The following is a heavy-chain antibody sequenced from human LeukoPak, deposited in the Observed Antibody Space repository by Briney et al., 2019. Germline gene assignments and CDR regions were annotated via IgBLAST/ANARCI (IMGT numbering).Heavy chain of an antibody. V-gene: IGHV4-59*08. CDR3: ARTQYGGYVNY. CDR1: GGSISSDY. J-gene: IGHJ4*02. CDR2: IYYSGST. Sequence: SETPSLTCTVSGGSISSDYWSWIRQPPRKGLEWIGYIYYSGSTNYNPSLKSRVTISVDTSKNQFSLKLSSVTAADTAVYYCARTQYGGYVNYWGQGTLVTVSS. D-gene: IGHD4/OR15-4a*01.